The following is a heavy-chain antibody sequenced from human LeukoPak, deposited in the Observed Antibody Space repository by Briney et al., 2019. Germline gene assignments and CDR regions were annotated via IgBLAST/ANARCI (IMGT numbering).Heavy chain of an antibody. Sequence: GGSLRLSCAASGFTFSSYAMSWVRQAPGKGLEWVSAISGSGGSTYYADSVKGRFTISRDNSKNTLYLQMNSLRAEDTAVYYCARADPYYYDSSGYPLDYWGQGTLVTVSS. V-gene: IGHV3-23*01. J-gene: IGHJ4*02. CDR1: GFTFSSYA. CDR2: ISGSGGST. CDR3: ARADPYYYDSSGYPLDY. D-gene: IGHD3-22*01.